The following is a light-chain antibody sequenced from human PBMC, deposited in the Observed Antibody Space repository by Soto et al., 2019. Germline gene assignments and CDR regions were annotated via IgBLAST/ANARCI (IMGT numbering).Light chain of an antibody. CDR3: QQYGSSPLIS. V-gene: IGKV3-20*01. J-gene: IGKJ5*01. CDR1: QTVSITY. CDR2: GAS. Sequence: VLTHSVGAVSLTQEESPTLYCRASQTVSITYLTWYQQKPGQAPRLLIFGASKRVTGIPDRFSGSGSGRDFTLTISGLEPEDFAVYYCQQYGSSPLISFGQGRRLE.